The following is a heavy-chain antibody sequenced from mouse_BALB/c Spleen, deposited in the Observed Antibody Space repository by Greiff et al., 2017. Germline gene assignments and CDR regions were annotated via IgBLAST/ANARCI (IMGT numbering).Heavy chain of an antibody. Sequence: QVQLQQPGAELVKPGASVKLSCKASGYTFTSYYMYWVKQRPGQGLEWIGGINPSNGGTNFNEKFKSKATLTVDKSSSTAYMQLSSLTSEDSAVYYCTGLYYDYDRGAWFAYWGQGTLVTVSA. CDR2: INPSNGGT. J-gene: IGHJ3*01. CDR1: GYTFTSYY. CDR3: TGLYYDYDRGAWFAY. V-gene: IGHV1S81*02. D-gene: IGHD2-4*01.